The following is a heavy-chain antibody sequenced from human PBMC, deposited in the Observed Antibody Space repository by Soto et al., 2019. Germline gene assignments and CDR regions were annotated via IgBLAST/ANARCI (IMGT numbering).Heavy chain of an antibody. J-gene: IGHJ2*01. CDR3: ARLSSGWYPPIWYFDL. CDR1: GGSISSSNW. Sequence: QVQLQESGPGLVKPSGTLSLTCAVSGGSISSSNWWSWVRQPPGKGLEWIGEIYHSGSTNYNPSLKSRVTISVDKSKNQFSLKLSSVPAADTAVYYCARLSSGWYPPIWYFDLWGRGTLVTVSS. CDR2: IYHSGST. D-gene: IGHD6-19*01. V-gene: IGHV4-4*02.